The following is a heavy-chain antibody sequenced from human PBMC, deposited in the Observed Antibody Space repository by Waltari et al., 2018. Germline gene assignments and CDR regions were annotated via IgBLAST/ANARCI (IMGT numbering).Heavy chain of an antibody. CDR1: GGSISSSSYY. D-gene: IGHD2-2*01. J-gene: IGHJ4*02. CDR3: ARHLPHIVVVPAAISY. CDR2: IYYSGST. Sequence: QLQLQESGPGLVKPSETLSLTCTVSGGSISSSSYYWGWIRQPPGKGLEWSGSIYYSGSTYYNPSLKSRVTISVDTSKNQFSLKLSSVTAADTAVYYCARHLPHIVVVPAAISYWGQGTLVTVSS. V-gene: IGHV4-39*01.